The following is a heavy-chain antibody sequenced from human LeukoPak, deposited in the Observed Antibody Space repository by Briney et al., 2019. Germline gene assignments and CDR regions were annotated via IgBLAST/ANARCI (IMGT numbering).Heavy chain of an antibody. CDR2: ISGSGGST. CDR1: GFTFSSYA. CDR3: AKDSDDFWSGYYRIPYFDY. V-gene: IGHV3-23*01. J-gene: IGHJ4*02. Sequence: PGGSLRLSCAASGFTFSSYAMSWVRQAPGKGLEWVSAISGSGGSTYYADSVKGRFTISRDNSKNTLYLQMNSLRAEDTAVYYRAKDSDDFWSGYYRIPYFDYWGQGTLVTVSS. D-gene: IGHD3-3*01.